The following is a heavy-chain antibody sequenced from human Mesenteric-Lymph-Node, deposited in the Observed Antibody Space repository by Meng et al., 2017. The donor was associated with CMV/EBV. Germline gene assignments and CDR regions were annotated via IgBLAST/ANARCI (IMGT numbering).Heavy chain of an antibody. CDR3: AREVGSQNWNDEKWFDP. J-gene: IGHJ5*02. V-gene: IGHV1-69*05. CDR1: GYTFTSYA. D-gene: IGHD1-1*01. Sequence: SVKVSCKASGYTFTSYAMNWVRQAPGQGLEWMGGSIPIFGTAKYAQKFRGRVTITTDESSNTAYMDLSSLTSDDTAVYYCAREVGSQNWNDEKWFDPWGQGTLVTSPQ. CDR2: SIPIFGTA.